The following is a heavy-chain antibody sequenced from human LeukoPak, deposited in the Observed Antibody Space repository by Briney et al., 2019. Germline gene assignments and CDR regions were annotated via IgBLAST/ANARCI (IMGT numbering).Heavy chain of an antibody. CDR2: ISYDGSNK. CDR3: AREGGLRGGSVKKAVAFDI. Sequence: PGGSLRLSCAASGFTFSSYAMHWVRQAPGKGLEWVAVISYDGSNKYYADSVKGRFTISRDNSKNTLYLQMNSLRAEDTAVYYCAREGGLRGGSVKKAVAFDIWGQGTMVTVSS. J-gene: IGHJ3*02. V-gene: IGHV3-30-3*01. D-gene: IGHD2-15*01. CDR1: GFTFSSYA.